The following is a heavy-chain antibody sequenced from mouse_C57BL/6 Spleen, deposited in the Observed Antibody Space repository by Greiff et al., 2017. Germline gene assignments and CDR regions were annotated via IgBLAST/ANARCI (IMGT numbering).Heavy chain of an antibody. J-gene: IGHJ2*01. CDR3: ARILRYRYFDY. CDR2: ILPGSGGT. Sequence: QVQLQQSGAELVKPGASVKLSCKASGYTFTGYWIEWVKQRPGHGLEWIGEILPGSGGTNYNEKFKGKATVTAETSSNTAYMQLSSLTPEDSAFYYCARILRYRYFDYWGQGTTLTVSS. D-gene: IGHD1-1*01. CDR1: GYTFTGYW. V-gene: IGHV1-9*01.